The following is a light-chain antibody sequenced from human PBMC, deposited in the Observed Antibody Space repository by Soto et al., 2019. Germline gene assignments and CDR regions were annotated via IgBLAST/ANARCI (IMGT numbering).Light chain of an antibody. J-gene: IGKJ1*01. V-gene: IGKV3-20*01. CDR1: QSVSSSY. CDR3: QQYGSSPRT. CDR2: GAS. Sequence: ILLTQSPCTLSLSAGERATLSCRASQSVSSSYLACYQQKPGQAPRLVIHGASSRPTGIPDRFSGSGPGTDFTLTISRLEPEDFAVYYCQQYGSSPRTFGQGTKVDIK.